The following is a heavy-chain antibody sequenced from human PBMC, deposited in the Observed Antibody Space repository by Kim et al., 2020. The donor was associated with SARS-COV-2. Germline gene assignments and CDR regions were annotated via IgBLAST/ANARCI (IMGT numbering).Heavy chain of an antibody. CDR3: ARDPHY. CDR2: ISYDGSNK. V-gene: IGHV3-30*04. J-gene: IGHJ4*02. Sequence: GGSLRLFCAASGFTFSSYAMHWVRQAPGKGLEGVAVISYDGSNKYYADSVKGRFTISRDNSKNTLYLQMNSLRAEDTAVYYCARDPHYWGQGTLVTVSS. CDR1: GFTFSSYA.